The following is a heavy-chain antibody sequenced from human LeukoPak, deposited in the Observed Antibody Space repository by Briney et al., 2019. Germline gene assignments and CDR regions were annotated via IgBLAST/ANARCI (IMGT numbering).Heavy chain of an antibody. Sequence: GGSLRLSCAASGFTFSTYAMSWVRQAPGKGLERVSAISDNGGSKHYADSVKGRFTISRDNSKNTLYLQMNSLRAEDTAVYYCAKVLGGFDYWGQGTLVTVSS. V-gene: IGHV3-23*01. CDR1: GFTFSTYA. D-gene: IGHD3-10*01. J-gene: IGHJ4*02. CDR3: AKVLGGFDY. CDR2: ISDNGGSK.